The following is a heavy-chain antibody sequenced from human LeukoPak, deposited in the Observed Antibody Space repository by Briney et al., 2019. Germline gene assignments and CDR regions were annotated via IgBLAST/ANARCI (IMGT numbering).Heavy chain of an antibody. CDR1: GGTFSIYA. D-gene: IGHD3-22*01. CDR2: IIPILGIA. Sequence: ASVKVSCKASGGTFSIYAISWVRQAPGQGLEWMGRIIPILGIANYAQKFQGRVTITADKSTSTAYMELSSLRSEDTAVYYCARDGPTYYYDSSGYYFDYWGQGTLVTVSS. V-gene: IGHV1-69*04. CDR3: ARDGPTYYYDSSGYYFDY. J-gene: IGHJ4*02.